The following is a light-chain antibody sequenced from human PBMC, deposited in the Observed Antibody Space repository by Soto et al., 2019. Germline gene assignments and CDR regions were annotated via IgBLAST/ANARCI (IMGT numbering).Light chain of an antibody. V-gene: IGKV3-15*01. CDR3: QQYSHRPWT. CDR2: GAS. CDR1: QRLSSN. J-gene: IGKJ1*01. Sequence: EIVMTQSPATLSVSPGERATLSCRASQRLSSNFAWYQQNPGQVPRLLLYGASTRATGIPVRFSGSGSGTEFTLTISSLQSEDFAVYYCQQYSHRPWTFGQGTKVEIK.